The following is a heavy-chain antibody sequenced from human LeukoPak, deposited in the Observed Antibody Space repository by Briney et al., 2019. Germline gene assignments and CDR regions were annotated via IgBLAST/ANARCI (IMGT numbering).Heavy chain of an antibody. V-gene: IGHV4-34*01. J-gene: IGHJ6*02. CDR1: GGSISGYY. Sequence: SETLSLTCAVYGGSISGYYWSLIRQPAGKGLEWIGEINHSGSTNYNPSLKSRVTISVDTSKNQFSLKLSSVTAADTAVYYCASVHSTAPPPDYYGMDVWGQGTTVTVSS. D-gene: IGHD6-13*01. CDR2: INHSGST. CDR3: ASVHSTAPPPDYYGMDV.